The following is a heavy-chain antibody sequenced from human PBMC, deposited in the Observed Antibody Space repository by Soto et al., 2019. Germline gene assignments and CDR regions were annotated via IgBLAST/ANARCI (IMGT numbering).Heavy chain of an antibody. V-gene: IGHV3-48*01. Sequence: EVQLVESGGGLVQPGGSLRLSCAASGFTFSSYNMNWVRQAPGKGLEWISDISLSSSTIFYAHSVKGRFTISRDNAKNSLYLQMNSLRAEDTAVYYCARDSRNYYYYMDVLGKGTTVTVSS. CDR3: ARDSRNYYYYMDV. J-gene: IGHJ6*03. CDR2: ISLSSSTI. CDR1: GFTFSSYN.